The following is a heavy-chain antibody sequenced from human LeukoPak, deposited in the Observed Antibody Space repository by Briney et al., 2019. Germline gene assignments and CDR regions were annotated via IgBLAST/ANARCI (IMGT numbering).Heavy chain of an antibody. V-gene: IGHV3-21*01. J-gene: IGHJ3*01. CDR2: INSNSNYM. CDR1: GFIFSYYS. Sequence: GGSLRLSCAASGFIFSYYSMNWVRQAPGKGLEWVSSINSNSNYMSYADSVKGRFTISRDNAKNSLYLQMTSLRAEDTAVYYCARSEFEAFDLWGQGTMVTVSS. D-gene: IGHD3-10*01. CDR3: ARSEFEAFDL.